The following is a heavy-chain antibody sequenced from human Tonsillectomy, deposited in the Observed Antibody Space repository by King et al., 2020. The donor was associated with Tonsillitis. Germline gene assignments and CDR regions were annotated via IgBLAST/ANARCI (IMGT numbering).Heavy chain of an antibody. Sequence: VQLVQSGGGLVQPGGSLRLSCAASGFTFSSYAMSWVRQAPGKGLEWVSAISGSGGSTYYADSVKGRFTISRDNSKNTLYLQMNSLRAEDTAVYYCAKVRVGGGRGGDYYYYYGMDVWGQGTTVTVSS. V-gene: IGHV3-23*04. CDR1: GFTFSSYA. CDR2: ISGSGGST. CDR3: AKVRVGGGRGGDYYYYYGMDV. J-gene: IGHJ6*02. D-gene: IGHD6-19*01.